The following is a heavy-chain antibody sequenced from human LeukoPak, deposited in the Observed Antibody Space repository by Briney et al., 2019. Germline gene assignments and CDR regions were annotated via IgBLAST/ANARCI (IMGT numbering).Heavy chain of an antibody. CDR3: ARESERDVYGMDV. D-gene: IGHD1-1*01. CDR2: INPNSGGT. V-gene: IGHV1-2*02. CDR1: GYTFTGYY. Sequence: ASVKVSCKASGYTFTGYYMHWVRQAPGQGLEWMGWINPNSGGTNYAQKFQGRVTMTRDTPISTAYMELSRLRSDDTAVYYCARESERDVYGMDVWGQGTTVTVSS. J-gene: IGHJ6*02.